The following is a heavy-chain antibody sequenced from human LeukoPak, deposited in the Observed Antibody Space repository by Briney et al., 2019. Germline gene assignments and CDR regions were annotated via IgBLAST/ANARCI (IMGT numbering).Heavy chain of an antibody. D-gene: IGHD3-10*01. J-gene: IGHJ4*02. CDR1: GGSITGFY. Sequence: SEPLSLTCSVSGGSITGFYWSWIRQPPGQGLEWIGYIHSNGGTNYNPSLKSRLTMSVDTSKNQFSLNLSSVTAADTAVYYCARHVSGIFGSRGDFDSWGQGTLVTVSS. V-gene: IGHV4-59*08. CDR3: ARHVSGIFGSRGDFDS. CDR2: IHSNGGT.